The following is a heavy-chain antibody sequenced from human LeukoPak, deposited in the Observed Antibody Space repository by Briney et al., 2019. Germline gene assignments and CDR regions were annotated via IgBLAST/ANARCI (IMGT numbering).Heavy chain of an antibody. CDR2: ISYDGSNK. Sequence: GRSLRLSCAASGFTFSSYAMHWVRQAPGKGLEWVAVISYDGSNKYYADSVKGRFTISRDNSKNTLYLQMNSLRAEDTAAYYCAQAYDILTGYDYWGQGTLVTVSS. J-gene: IGHJ4*02. V-gene: IGHV3-30*04. CDR3: AQAYDILTGYDY. D-gene: IGHD3-9*01. CDR1: GFTFSSYA.